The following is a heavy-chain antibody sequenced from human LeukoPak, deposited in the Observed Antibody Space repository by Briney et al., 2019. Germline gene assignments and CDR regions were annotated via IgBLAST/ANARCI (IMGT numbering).Heavy chain of an antibody. Sequence: GSLRLSCAVSGFTFSNYWMSWVRQAPGKGLEWVANIKQDGSEKYYVDSVKGRFTISRDIAKNSLYLQMNSLRAEDTAVYYCARDRDCRSTNCYGNLDPWGQGTLVTVSS. D-gene: IGHD2-2*01. V-gene: IGHV3-7*05. J-gene: IGHJ5*02. CDR1: GFTFSNYW. CDR3: ARDRDCRSTNCYGNLDP. CDR2: IKQDGSEK.